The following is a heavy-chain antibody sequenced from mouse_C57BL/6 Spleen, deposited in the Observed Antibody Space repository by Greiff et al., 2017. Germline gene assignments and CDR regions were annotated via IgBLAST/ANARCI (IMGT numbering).Heavy chain of an antibody. CDR1: GFSLTSYC. Sequence: QVQLKESGPGLVAPSQSLSISCTVSGFSLTSYCVSWVRQPPGKGLEWLGVICGDGSTTYHSALLSSLNIIKGDSKSQVFLLLNSRQTYDTSTYYWAKSAYYYGSSPWFDDWGQGTPVTVSS. V-gene: IGHV2-3*01. J-gene: IGHJ3*01. CDR3: AKSAYYYGSSPWFDD. CDR2: ICGDGST. D-gene: IGHD1-1*01.